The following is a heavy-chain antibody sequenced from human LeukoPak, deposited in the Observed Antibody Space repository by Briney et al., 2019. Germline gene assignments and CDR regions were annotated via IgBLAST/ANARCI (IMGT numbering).Heavy chain of an antibody. V-gene: IGHV3-23*01. Sequence: GGSLRLSCAASGFTFSSYAMSWVRQAPGKGLEWVSAISGSGGSTYYADSVRGRFTISRDNSRNTLFLQMNSLRGEDTAVYYCANHYYNLECYFWALDYWGQGTLVTVSS. CDR2: ISGSGGST. CDR1: GFTFSSYA. J-gene: IGHJ4*02. D-gene: IGHD3-10*01. CDR3: ANHYYNLECYFWALDY.